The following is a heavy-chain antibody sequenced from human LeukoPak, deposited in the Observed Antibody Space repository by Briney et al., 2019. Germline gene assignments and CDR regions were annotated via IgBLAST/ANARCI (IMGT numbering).Heavy chain of an antibody. J-gene: IGHJ5*02. D-gene: IGHD6-13*01. CDR2: MNPNSGNT. Sequence: GASVKVSCKASGYTFTSYDINWVRQATGQGLEWMGWMNPNSGNTGYAQKFQGRVTMTRNTSISTAYMELSSLRSDDTAVYYCARAGIAAAGTGFDPWGQGTLVIVSS. CDR1: GYTFTSYD. V-gene: IGHV1-8*01. CDR3: ARAGIAAAGTGFDP.